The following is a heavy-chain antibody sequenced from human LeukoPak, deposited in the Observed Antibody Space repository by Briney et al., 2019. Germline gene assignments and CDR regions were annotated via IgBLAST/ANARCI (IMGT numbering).Heavy chain of an antibody. D-gene: IGHD3-22*01. Sequence: SETLSLTCAVYGGSFSGYYWSWIRQPPGKGLEWIGEINHSGSTNYNPSLKSRVTISVDTSKNQFSLKLSSVTAADTAVYHCARATYYYDSSGYKTSNWFDPWGQGTLVTVSS. CDR2: INHSGST. CDR1: GGSFSGYY. J-gene: IGHJ5*02. CDR3: ARATYYYDSSGYKTSNWFDP. V-gene: IGHV4-34*01.